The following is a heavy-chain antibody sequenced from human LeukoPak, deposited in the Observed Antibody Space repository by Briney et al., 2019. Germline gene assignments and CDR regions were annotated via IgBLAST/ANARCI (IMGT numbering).Heavy chain of an antibody. CDR1: GYTFTSYY. D-gene: IGHD6-19*01. J-gene: IGHJ4*02. CDR3: ARAASEWLVQGY. V-gene: IGHV1-46*01. Sequence: ASXXVSCKASGYTFTSYYMHWVRQAPGQGLEWMGIINPSGGSTSYAQKFQGRVTMTRDTSTSTVYMELSSLRPEDTAVYYCARAASEWLVQGYWGQGTLVTVSS. CDR2: INPSGGST.